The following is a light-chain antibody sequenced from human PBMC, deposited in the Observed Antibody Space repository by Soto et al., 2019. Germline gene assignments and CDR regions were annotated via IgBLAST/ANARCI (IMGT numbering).Light chain of an antibody. Sequence: QSALTQPPSVSGAPGQRVTISCSGSRSNIGAAYDVHWYQHLPRAAPKLLIYANTNRPSGVPDRFSGSKSDTSASLTIAGLQPEDEADYYCQSYDTSLSAVVFGGGTKLTVL. CDR3: QSYDTSLSAVV. V-gene: IGLV1-40*01. CDR2: ANT. CDR1: RSNIGAAYD. J-gene: IGLJ2*01.